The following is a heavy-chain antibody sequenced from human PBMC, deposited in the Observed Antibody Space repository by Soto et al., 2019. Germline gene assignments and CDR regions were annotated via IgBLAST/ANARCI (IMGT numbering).Heavy chain of an antibody. CDR1: GYTLTELS. CDR2: FDPEDGET. CDR3: ATRWQQLVFRLDYYDYGMDV. D-gene: IGHD6-13*01. Sequence: QVQLVQSGAEVKKPGASVKVSCKVSGYTLTELSMHWVRQAPGKGLEWMGGFDPEDGETIYAQKFQGRVTMTEDTSTDTAYMELSSLRSEDTAVYYCATRWQQLVFRLDYYDYGMDVWGQGTTVTVSS. J-gene: IGHJ6*02. V-gene: IGHV1-24*01.